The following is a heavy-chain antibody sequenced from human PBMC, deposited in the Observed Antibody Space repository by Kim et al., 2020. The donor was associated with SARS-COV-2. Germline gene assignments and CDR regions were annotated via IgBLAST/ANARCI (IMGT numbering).Heavy chain of an antibody. D-gene: IGHD3-3*01. V-gene: IGHV1-2*06. Sequence: ASVKVSFKASGYSFTGYYLHWVRQAPGQGLEWMGRINPDSGGTNYAQKFQGRVTMTRDTSLSTAFMELTGLRSDDTAVYYCAGVYSTIENYWGQGTLVTVSS. CDR3: AGVYSTIENY. CDR1: GYSFTGYY. CDR2: INPDSGGT. J-gene: IGHJ4*02.